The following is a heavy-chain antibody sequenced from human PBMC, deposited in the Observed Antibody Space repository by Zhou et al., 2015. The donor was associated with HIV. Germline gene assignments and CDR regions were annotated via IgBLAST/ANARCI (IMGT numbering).Heavy chain of an antibody. D-gene: IGHD1-26*01. CDR1: GFTFTGHY. CDR3: ARVVRGVGAYFDY. Sequence: QVQLVQSGAEVKKPGASVRVSCKASGFTFTGHYLHWVRQAPGQGLEWMGWINPNTGSRNYEQKFQGRVSMTRDTSISTVYMELTSLTYDDTAVYFCARVVRGVGAYFDYWGQGTLVTVSS. CDR2: INPNTGSR. V-gene: IGHV1-2*02. J-gene: IGHJ4*02.